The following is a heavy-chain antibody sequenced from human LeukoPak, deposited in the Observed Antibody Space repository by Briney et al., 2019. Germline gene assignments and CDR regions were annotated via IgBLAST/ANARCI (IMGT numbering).Heavy chain of an antibody. CDR1: GFTFSSYW. V-gene: IGHV3-23*01. D-gene: IGHD3-10*01. CDR3: AKKNYHRFDY. J-gene: IGHJ4*02. CDR2: ISVSGDNT. Sequence: PGGSLRLSCAASGFTFSSYWMNWARQAPGKGLEWVSAISVSGDNTYYADSVKGRFTISRDNSKNTLYLQMNSLRAEDTALYYCAKKNYHRFDYWGQGTLVIVSS.